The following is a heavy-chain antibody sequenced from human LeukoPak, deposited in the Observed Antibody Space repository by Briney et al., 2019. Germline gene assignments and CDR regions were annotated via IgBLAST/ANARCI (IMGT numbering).Heavy chain of an antibody. J-gene: IGHJ4*02. V-gene: IGHV1-18*01. D-gene: IGHD6-13*01. CDR1: GYTFTSYA. CDR3: GRFSLSFSSSWHYYFDY. Sequence: ASVKVSCTASGYTFTSYAITCVRQAPGQGLEWMGWISANDGNTNYAQNLQDRVTMTTDTSTSTAYMELRRMRYVGEDVYYCGRFSLSFSSSWHYYFDYWGQGTLVSVSS. CDR2: ISANDGNT.